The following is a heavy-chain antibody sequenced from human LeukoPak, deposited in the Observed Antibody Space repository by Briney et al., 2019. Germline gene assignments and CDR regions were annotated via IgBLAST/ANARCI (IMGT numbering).Heavy chain of an antibody. CDR1: GGSFSGYY. J-gene: IGHJ4*02. Sequence: TSETLSLTCAVYGGSFSGYYWSWIRQPPGKGLEWIGEINHSGSTNYNPSLKSRVTMSVDTSKNQFSLKLSSVTAADTAVYYCARAGSYDSSGHIDYWGQGTLVTVSS. V-gene: IGHV4-34*01. CDR3: ARAGSYDSSGHIDY. D-gene: IGHD3-22*01. CDR2: INHSGST.